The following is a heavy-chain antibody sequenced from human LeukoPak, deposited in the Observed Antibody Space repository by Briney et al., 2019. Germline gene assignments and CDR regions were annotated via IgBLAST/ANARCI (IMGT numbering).Heavy chain of an antibody. J-gene: IGHJ6*02. Sequence: GESLRISCTASGYSFSKYWIGWVRQTPGKGLEWMGFIYSDESLIRYSPSFEGQVTISADNSINTAYLQWNSLKASDTAMYYCGRYGLSGNGYTSYFYYGMDFWGQGTAVTVSS. CDR2: IYSDESLI. D-gene: IGHD5-24*01. CDR3: GRYGLSGNGYTSYFYYGMDF. CDR1: GYSFSKYW. V-gene: IGHV5-51*01.